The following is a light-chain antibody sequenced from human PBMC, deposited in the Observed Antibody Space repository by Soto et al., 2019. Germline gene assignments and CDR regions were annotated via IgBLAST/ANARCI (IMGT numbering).Light chain of an antibody. V-gene: IGLV3-21*02. CDR2: DDS. CDR3: QVWDTNSDHYV. CDR1: DIGSKS. J-gene: IGLJ1*01. Sequence: SYELTQPPSVSVAPGQTARMTCAGNDIGSKSVHWYQKRPGQAPVLVVYDDSDRPSGIPERFSGSNSGTTATLIISRVEAGDEADYFCQVWDTNSDHYVFGTGTKLTVL.